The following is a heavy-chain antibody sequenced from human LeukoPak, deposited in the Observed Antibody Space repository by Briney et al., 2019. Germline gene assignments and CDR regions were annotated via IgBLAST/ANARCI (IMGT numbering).Heavy chain of an antibody. CDR2: IWYDGSNK. CDR1: GFTFSDYG. J-gene: IGHJ4*02. D-gene: IGHD3-22*01. V-gene: IGHV3-33*01. Sequence: PGRSLRLSCAASGFTFSDYGMHWVRQAPGKGLEWVAVIWYDGSNKYYADSVKGRFTISRDNSKNTLYLQMNSLRAEDTAVYYCARDPLNYDSSGYIRCYFDYWGQGTLVTVSS. CDR3: ARDPLNYDSSGYIRCYFDY.